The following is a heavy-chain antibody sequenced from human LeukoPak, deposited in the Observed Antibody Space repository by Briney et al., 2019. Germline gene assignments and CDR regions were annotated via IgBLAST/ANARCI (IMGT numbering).Heavy chain of an antibody. V-gene: IGHV4-39*07. CDR1: GGSISSSSYY. J-gene: IGHJ4*02. CDR3: ARGDIYGRFDY. CDR2: IYYSGST. Sequence: SETLSLTCTVSGGSISSSSYYWGWIRQPPGKGLEWIGSIYYSGSTYYNPSLKSRVTISVDTSKNQFSLKLSSVTAADTAVYYCARGDIYGRFDYWGQGTLVTVSS. D-gene: IGHD1-26*01.